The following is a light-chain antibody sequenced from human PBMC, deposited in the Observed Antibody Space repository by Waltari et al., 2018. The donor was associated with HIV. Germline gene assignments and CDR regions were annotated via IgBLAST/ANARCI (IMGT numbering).Light chain of an antibody. V-gene: IGKV1-12*01. Sequence: DIQMTQSPSLVSASVGDRVPITCRTSQSISTWLSWYQQKPGTAPTLLIFASSTLHSGIPGRFSGSGSGTNFTLSISNIQPDDFAIYHCQQAHSLPWTFGQGTKVE. CDR2: ASS. CDR3: QQAHSLPWT. CDR1: QSISTW. J-gene: IGKJ1*01.